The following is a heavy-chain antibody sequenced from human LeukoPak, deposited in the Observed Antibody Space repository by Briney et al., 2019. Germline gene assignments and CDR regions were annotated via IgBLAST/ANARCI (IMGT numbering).Heavy chain of an antibody. J-gene: IGHJ3*02. D-gene: IGHD3-22*01. CDR1: GFPFSSFE. CDR3: AKEITMIVVWDAFDI. CDR2: ISGSGGST. Sequence: PGGSLRLSCEASGFPFSSFEMNWVRQAPGKGLEWVSAISGSGGSTYYADSVKGRFTISRDNSKNTLYLQMNSLRAEDTAVYYCAKEITMIVVWDAFDIWGQGTMVTVSS. V-gene: IGHV3-23*01.